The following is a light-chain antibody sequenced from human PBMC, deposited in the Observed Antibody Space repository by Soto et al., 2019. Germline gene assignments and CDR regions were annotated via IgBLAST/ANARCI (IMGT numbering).Light chain of an antibody. J-gene: IGKJ4*01. Sequence: EIALTQSPATLSLSPGERATLSCRATQSVSRYLGWYQQKPGQAPRLLISHVSRRATGVPARFSCSGFGTDFTLTIRSLEPDDTAVYYCQHHGIGPTFGVGPRVEI. CDR2: HVS. CDR1: QSVSRY. V-gene: IGKV3-11*01. CDR3: QHHGIGPT.